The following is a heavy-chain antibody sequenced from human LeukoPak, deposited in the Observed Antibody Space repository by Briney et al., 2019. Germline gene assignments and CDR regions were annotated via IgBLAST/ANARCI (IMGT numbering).Heavy chain of an antibody. J-gene: IGHJ4*02. D-gene: IGHD3-16*01. CDR1: GGSINSGGYS. Sequence: SETLSLTCAVSGGSINSGGYSWSWIRQPPGKGLEWIGYIYHSGSTYYNPSLKSRVTISVDRSKNQFSLKLSSVTAADTAAYYCVRHPRGGPYFDYWGQGTLVTVSS. V-gene: IGHV4-30-2*01. CDR3: VRHPRGGPYFDY. CDR2: IYHSGST.